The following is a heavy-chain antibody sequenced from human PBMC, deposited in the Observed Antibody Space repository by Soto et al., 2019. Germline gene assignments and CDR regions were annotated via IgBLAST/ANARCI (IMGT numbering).Heavy chain of an antibody. CDR3: AIDPPLAMIVVVGVDDF. V-gene: IGHV3-21*06. CDR1: GFTLTNEN. D-gene: IGHD3-22*01. CDR2: ISSRSTFI. J-gene: IGHJ4*02. Sequence: GGSLRLSCTVLGFTLTNENMNWVRQAPGKGLEWVSSISSRSTFIYYADSVKGRFTISRDNDKGLVYLQMNSLRAEDTAVYYCAIDPPLAMIVVVGVDDFWGQGTRVTVSS.